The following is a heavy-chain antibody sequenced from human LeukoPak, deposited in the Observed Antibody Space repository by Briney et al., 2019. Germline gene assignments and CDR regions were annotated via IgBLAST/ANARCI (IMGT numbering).Heavy chain of an antibody. CDR2: IYYSGST. D-gene: IGHD2-15*01. V-gene: IGHV4-39*07. CDR1: GGSISSYY. CDR3: ARDTLGYCSGGSCYQFDY. J-gene: IGHJ4*02. Sequence: PSETLSLTCTVSGGSISSYYWSWIRQPPGKGLEWIGSIYYSGSTYYNPPLKSRVTISVDTSKNQFSLELSSVTAADTAVYYCARDTLGYCSGGSCYQFDYWGQGTLVTVSS.